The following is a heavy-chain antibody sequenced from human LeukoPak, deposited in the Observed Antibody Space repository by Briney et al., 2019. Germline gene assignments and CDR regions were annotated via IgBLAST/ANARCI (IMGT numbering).Heavy chain of an antibody. J-gene: IGHJ3*02. CDR3: ARENIAAADAFDI. CDR1: GYSFTSYW. Sequence: KPGESLKISCKGSGYSFTSYWIGWVRQMPGKGLEWMGIIYPGDSDTRYSPSFQGQVTILADKSISTAYLQWSSLKASDTAMYYCARENIAAADAFDIWGQGTMVTVSS. D-gene: IGHD6-13*01. V-gene: IGHV5-51*01. CDR2: IYPGDSDT.